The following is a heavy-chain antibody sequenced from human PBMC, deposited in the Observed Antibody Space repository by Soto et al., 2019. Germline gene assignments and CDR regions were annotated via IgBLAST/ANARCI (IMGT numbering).Heavy chain of an antibody. Sequence: ASVKVSCKASGYIISSYYIHWVRQAPGQGLEWMGWIDPKNGGTVSAQKFQGRLTMTRDTSISTVYMDLSGLTSDDTALYYCGRDDYGIFPYWGQGSLVTVSS. CDR1: GYIISSYY. CDR3: GRDDYGIFPY. J-gene: IGHJ4*02. V-gene: IGHV1-2*02. D-gene: IGHD3-10*01. CDR2: IDPKNGGT.